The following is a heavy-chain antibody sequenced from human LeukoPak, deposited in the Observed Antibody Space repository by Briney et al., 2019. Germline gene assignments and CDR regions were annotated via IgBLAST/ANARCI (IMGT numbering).Heavy chain of an antibody. D-gene: IGHD2-2*01. J-gene: IGHJ5*02. CDR2: IYYSGST. CDR3: AREGHCSSTSCYSGWFDP. V-gene: IGHV4-30-4*08. Sequence: SQTLSLTCTVSGGSISSGDYYWSWIRQPPGKGLEWIGYIYYSGSTYYNPSLKSRVTISVDTSKNQFSLKLSSVTAADTAVYCCAREGHCSSTSCYSGWFDPWGQGTLVTVSS. CDR1: GGSISSGDYY.